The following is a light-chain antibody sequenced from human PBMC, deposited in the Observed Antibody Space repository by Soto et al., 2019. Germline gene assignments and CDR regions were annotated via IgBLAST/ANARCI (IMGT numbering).Light chain of an antibody. Sequence: DIVMTQSPDSLAVSLGERATINCKSSQSVLYSSNNKNYLAWYQQRPGQPPKLLIYWASTRESGVPDRFSGSGSGTDITLTITSLQAEDVAVYYCQQYVSTPPTFGQGTKLEIK. CDR3: QQYVSTPPT. CDR1: QSVLYSSNNKNY. V-gene: IGKV4-1*01. CDR2: WAS. J-gene: IGKJ2*01.